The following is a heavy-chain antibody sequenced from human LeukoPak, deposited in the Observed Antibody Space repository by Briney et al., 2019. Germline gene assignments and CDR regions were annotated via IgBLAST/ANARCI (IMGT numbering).Heavy chain of an antibody. CDR3: ARERASSSGYCTNGVCYLFDY. J-gene: IGHJ4*02. CDR2: INTNTGNP. D-gene: IGHD2-8*01. CDR1: GYTFTSYA. V-gene: IGHV7-4-1*02. Sequence: ASVTVSCTASGYTFTSYAMNWVRQAPGQGLEWMGWINTNTGNPTYAQGFTGRFVFSLDTSVSTAYLQISSLKAEDTAVYYCARERASSSGYCTNGVCYLFDYWGQGTLVTVSS.